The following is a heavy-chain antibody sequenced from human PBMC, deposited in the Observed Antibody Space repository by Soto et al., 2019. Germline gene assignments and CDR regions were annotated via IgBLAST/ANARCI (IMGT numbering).Heavy chain of an antibody. V-gene: IGHV3-30*04. CDR2: VAYDGRSK. D-gene: IGHD2-2*01. J-gene: IGHJ6*02. Sequence: QVQLVESGGGVVQPGRSLRLSCAASGFTFSDYAMHWVRQAPGKGLEWVAVVAYDGRSKYYADSVKGRFTISSDNSRTTLYLQMKSLRDEDTAMYYCARDDILVIPGGSYNYGMDVWGHGTTVTVSS. CDR3: ARDDILVIPGGSYNYGMDV. CDR1: GFTFSDYA.